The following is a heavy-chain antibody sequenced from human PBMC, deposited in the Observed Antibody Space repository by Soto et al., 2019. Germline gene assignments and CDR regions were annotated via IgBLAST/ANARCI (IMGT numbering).Heavy chain of an antibody. CDR2: IYYSGST. CDR1: GGSVSSGSYY. Sequence: SETLSLTCTVSGGSVSSGSYYWSWIRQPPGKGLEWIGYIYYSGSTNYNPSLKSRVTISVDTSKNQFSLKLSSVTAADTAVYYCARDPLLYYYDSSGYRPLGMDVWGQGTTVTVSS. D-gene: IGHD3-22*01. J-gene: IGHJ6*02. CDR3: ARDPLLYYYDSSGYRPLGMDV. V-gene: IGHV4-61*01.